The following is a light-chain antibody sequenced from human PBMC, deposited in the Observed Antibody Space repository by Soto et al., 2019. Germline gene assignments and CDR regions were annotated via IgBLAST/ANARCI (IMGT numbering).Light chain of an antibody. CDR1: QGISNY. CDR2: AAS. J-gene: IGKJ5*01. V-gene: IGKV1-27*01. Sequence: DIQMTQSPSSLSASVGDRVTITCRASQGISNYLAWYQQKPGKAPKLLIYAASTLQSGVPSRFSGSGSGTAFTLTISSLQPEDVAIYYCQKYNSAPPFGQGTRLEI. CDR3: QKYNSAPP.